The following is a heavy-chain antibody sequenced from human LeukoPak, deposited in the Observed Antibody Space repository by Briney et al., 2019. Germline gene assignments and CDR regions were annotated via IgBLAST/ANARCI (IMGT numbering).Heavy chain of an antibody. CDR3: ARDWFVAAAGHYYYYMDV. Sequence: SETLSLTCTVSGGSISSYYWSWIRQPAGKGLEWIGRIYTSGSTNYNPSLKSRVTMSVDTSKNQFPLKLSSVTAADTAVYYCARDWFVAAAGHYYYYMDVWGKGTTVTVSS. D-gene: IGHD6-13*01. V-gene: IGHV4-4*07. CDR2: IYTSGST. J-gene: IGHJ6*03. CDR1: GGSISSYY.